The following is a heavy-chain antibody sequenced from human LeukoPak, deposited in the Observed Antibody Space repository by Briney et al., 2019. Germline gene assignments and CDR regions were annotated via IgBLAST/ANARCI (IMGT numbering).Heavy chain of an antibody. CDR1: GYTFTSYG. CDR2: ISAYNGNT. V-gene: IGHV1-18*01. J-gene: IGHJ5*01. D-gene: IGHD4-23*01. CDR3: AKSPHPTVVTATLPVNFFDS. Sequence: VASVMVSCKASGYTFTSYGISWVRQAPGQGLEWMGWISAYNGNTNYAQKLQGRVTLTRNTSIGTAYMELSSLTSEDTAVYYCAKSPHPTVVTATLPVNFFDSWGQGTLVTVSS.